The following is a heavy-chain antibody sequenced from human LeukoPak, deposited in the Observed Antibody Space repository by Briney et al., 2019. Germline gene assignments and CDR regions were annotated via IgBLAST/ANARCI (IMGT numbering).Heavy chain of an antibody. CDR2: IRYDGTNK. CDR3: ARGSSGWYGIDY. J-gene: IGHJ4*02. D-gene: IGHD6-19*01. CDR1: GFTFSSYG. Sequence: PGGSLRLSCAASGFTFSSYGMHWVRQAPGKGLEWVAFIRYDGTNKYYAESVKGRFTISRDNAKNALYLQMNSLRAEDTAVYYCARGSSGWYGIDYWGQGALVNVSS. V-gene: IGHV3-30*02.